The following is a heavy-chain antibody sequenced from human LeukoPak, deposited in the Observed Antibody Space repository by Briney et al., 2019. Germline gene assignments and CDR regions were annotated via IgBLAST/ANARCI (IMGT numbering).Heavy chain of an antibody. Sequence: GGSLRLSCAVSGLTLSSCHMNWVRQAPGKGLEWVSYIGVDGRVTYYIDSVKGRFTISRDNAKNSLYLHMNSLRDEDTAVYYCVGATATAAYWGQGALDTVSS. CDR3: VGATATAAY. CDR1: GLTLSSCH. V-gene: IGHV3-48*02. D-gene: IGHD2-21*02. CDR2: IGVDGRVT. J-gene: IGHJ4*02.